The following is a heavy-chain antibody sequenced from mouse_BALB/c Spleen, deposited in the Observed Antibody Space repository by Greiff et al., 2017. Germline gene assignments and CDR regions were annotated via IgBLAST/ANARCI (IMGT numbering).Heavy chain of an antibody. CDR2: ISDGGSYT. CDR1: GFTFSDYY. Sequence: EVQLVESGGGLVKPGGSLKLSCAASGFTFSDYYMYWVRQTPEKRLEWVATISDGGSYTYYPDSVKGRFTISRDNAKNNLYLQMSSLKSEDTAMYYCASHSALLAYWGQGTLVTVSA. CDR3: ASHSALLAY. J-gene: IGHJ3*01. V-gene: IGHV5-4*02.